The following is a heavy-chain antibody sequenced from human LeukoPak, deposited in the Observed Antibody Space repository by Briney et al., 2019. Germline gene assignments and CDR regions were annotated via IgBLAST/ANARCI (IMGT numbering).Heavy chain of an antibody. CDR2: IWYDGSNK. CDR1: GFTFSSYG. D-gene: IGHD5-24*01. Sequence: GSLRLSCAASGFTFSSYGMHWVRQAPGKGLEWVAVIWYDGSNKYYADSVKGRFTISRDNSKNTLYLQMNSLRAEDTAVYYCAKDQGDGYNYLFDYWGQGTLVTVSS. J-gene: IGHJ4*02. CDR3: AKDQGDGYNYLFDY. V-gene: IGHV3-33*06.